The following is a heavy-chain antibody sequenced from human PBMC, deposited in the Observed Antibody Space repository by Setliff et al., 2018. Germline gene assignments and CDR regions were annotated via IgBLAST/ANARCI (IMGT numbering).Heavy chain of an antibody. D-gene: IGHD1-1*01. Sequence: PSETLSLTCSVSGASTSSGNDFWNWIRQPAGKGLEWIGNIYTNGGTDYSPSLRSRVTISLGTSKNQFSLQLTSVTAADTAIYYCARSDDNFQYPDYWGQGTLVTVSS. CDR2: IYTNGGT. J-gene: IGHJ4*01. CDR1: GASTSSGNDF. V-gene: IGHV4-61*09. CDR3: ARSDDNFQYPDY.